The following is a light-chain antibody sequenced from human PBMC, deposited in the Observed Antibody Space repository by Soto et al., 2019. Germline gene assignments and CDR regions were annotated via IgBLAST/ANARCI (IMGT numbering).Light chain of an antibody. V-gene: IGLV2-18*02. CDR2: DVS. Sequence: QSVLAQPPSLSGSPGQSVALSCTGTSSDVGNSNGVSWYQQPPGTAPKLMIYDVSNRPSGVPDRFSGSKSGNTASLTISGLQAEDEADYYCSSYTSSSTYVFGTGTKVTVL. CDR1: SSDVGNSNG. J-gene: IGLJ1*01. CDR3: SSYTSSSTYV.